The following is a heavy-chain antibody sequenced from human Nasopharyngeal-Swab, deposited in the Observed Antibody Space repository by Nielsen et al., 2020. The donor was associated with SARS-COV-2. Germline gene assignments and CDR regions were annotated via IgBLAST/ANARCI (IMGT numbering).Heavy chain of an antibody. CDR3: VRDESGDYLGLPFDS. J-gene: IGHJ4*02. D-gene: IGHD4-17*01. CDR2: VFYTGT. Sequence: SETLSLNCSVSGASISNRTYYWRWIRQSTEKGLQWIGTVFYTGTYYNPSLQSRVTISVDTSKNQFSLKLTSVTAADTAVYYCVRDESGDYLGLPFDSWGPGTLVTVSS. CDR1: GASISNRTYY. V-gene: IGHV4-39*07.